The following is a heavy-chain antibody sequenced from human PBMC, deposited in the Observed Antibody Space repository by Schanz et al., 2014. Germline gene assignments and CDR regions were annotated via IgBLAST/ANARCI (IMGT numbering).Heavy chain of an antibody. Sequence: VQLVESGGGVVQPGNSLRLSCAASGFAFTSNAMTWVRQAPGKGLEWVSVIYSGGRTFYADSVKGRFTISRDNSKNTLYLQMNSLRVEDTAIYYCARGHGISTRLPIDSWGQGTLVTVSS. V-gene: IGHV3-66*01. D-gene: IGHD6-6*01. CDR3: ARGHGISTRLPIDS. CDR1: GFAFTSNA. J-gene: IGHJ4*02. CDR2: IYSGGRT.